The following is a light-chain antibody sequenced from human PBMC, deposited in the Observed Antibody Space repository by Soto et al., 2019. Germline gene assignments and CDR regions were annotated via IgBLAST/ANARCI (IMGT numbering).Light chain of an antibody. CDR3: QQYNNYPCT. J-gene: IGKJ1*01. CDR1: QSISSW. V-gene: IGKV1-5*03. Sequence: DIQMTQSPSTLSASVGDRVTITCRASQSISSWLAWYQQKPGKAPKLLIYKASSLESGVPSRFSGSGSGTEFTLTISSLQPDDFATYYCQQYNNYPCTFGQGNKVEIK. CDR2: KAS.